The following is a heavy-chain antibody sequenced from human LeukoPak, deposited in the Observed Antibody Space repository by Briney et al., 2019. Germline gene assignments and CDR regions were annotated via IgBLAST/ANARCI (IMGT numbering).Heavy chain of an antibody. V-gene: IGHV3-30*18. Sequence: PGRSLRLSCAASGFTFSSYGMHWVRQAPGKGLEWVAVISYDGSNKYYADSVKGRFTISRDNSKNTLYLQMNSLRAEDTAVYYCAKDHAQIDFLFDYWGQGTLVTVSS. CDR1: GFTFSSYG. J-gene: IGHJ4*02. D-gene: IGHD3-22*01. CDR2: ISYDGSNK. CDR3: AKDHAQIDFLFDY.